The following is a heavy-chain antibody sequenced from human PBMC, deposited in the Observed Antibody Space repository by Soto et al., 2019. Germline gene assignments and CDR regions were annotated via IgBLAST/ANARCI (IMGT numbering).Heavy chain of an antibody. CDR2: ISGSGGST. D-gene: IGHD6-19*01. Sequence: EVQLLESGGGLVQPGGSLRLSCAASGFTFSSYAMSWVRQAPGKGLEWGSAISGSGGSTYYADSVKGPFTISRDNSKNTLYLQMKSLRAEDTAVYYCAKEPFKERWLAYYFDYWGQGTLVTVSS. V-gene: IGHV3-23*01. CDR1: GFTFSSYA. J-gene: IGHJ4*02. CDR3: AKEPFKERWLAYYFDY.